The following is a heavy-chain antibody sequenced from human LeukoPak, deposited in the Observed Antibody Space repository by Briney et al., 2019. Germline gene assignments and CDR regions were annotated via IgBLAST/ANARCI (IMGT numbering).Heavy chain of an antibody. CDR1: GDILTSHW. V-gene: IGHV5-51*01. J-gene: IGHJ6*02. Sequence: GESLKISCKSSGDILTSHWIGWMRQMPGKGLEWMGIIYPGDSDTRYSPSFQGQVTISADKSISTAYLQWSSLKASDTAMYYCARRQDSGYDYYGMDVWGQGTTVTVSS. CDR2: IYPGDSDT. D-gene: IGHD1-26*01. CDR3: ARRQDSGYDYYGMDV.